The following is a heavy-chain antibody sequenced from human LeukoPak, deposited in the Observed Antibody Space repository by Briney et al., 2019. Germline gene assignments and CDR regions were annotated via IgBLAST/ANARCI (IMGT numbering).Heavy chain of an antibody. J-gene: IGHJ3*02. Sequence: GGSLRLSCAASGFTFNSYAMTWVRQAPGKELEWFSTISESGGSTYYADSVKGRFTISRDNSKNTLYLQMNGLRAEDTAVYYCASRRYSTSALDAFNIWGHGTMVTVSS. CDR3: ASRRYSTSALDAFNI. V-gene: IGHV3-23*01. D-gene: IGHD6-6*01. CDR2: ISESGGST. CDR1: GFTFNSYA.